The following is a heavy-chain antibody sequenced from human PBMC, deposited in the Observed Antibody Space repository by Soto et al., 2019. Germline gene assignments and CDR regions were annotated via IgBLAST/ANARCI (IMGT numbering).Heavy chain of an antibody. V-gene: IGHV3-23*01. Sequence: EVQLLESGGGLVQPGGSLRLSCAASGFTFSSYAMSWVRQAPGKGLEWVSAISGSGGSTYYADSVKGRFTISRDNSKNTLYLQMNSLRAEDTAVYYCAKRESGIMITFGGAIVPDYWGQGTLVTVSS. CDR1: GFTFSSYA. CDR3: AKRESGIMITFGGAIVPDY. CDR2: ISGSGGST. D-gene: IGHD3-16*02. J-gene: IGHJ4*02.